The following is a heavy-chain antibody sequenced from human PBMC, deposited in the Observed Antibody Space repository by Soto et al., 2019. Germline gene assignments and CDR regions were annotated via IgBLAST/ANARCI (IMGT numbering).Heavy chain of an antibody. D-gene: IGHD3-16*01. CDR2: INTDGSGT. CDR1: GFTFRTYW. J-gene: IGHJ4*02. V-gene: IGHV3-74*01. Sequence: EVQLVESGGGLVQPGGSLRLSCAASGFTFRTYWMHWVRQVAGKGLEWVSHINTDGSGTSYADSVKGRFTISRDNAKNTLYLQMNNLRAQDPALFHCASPTVGGFDRWGQGTLVTVSS. CDR3: ASPTVGGFDR.